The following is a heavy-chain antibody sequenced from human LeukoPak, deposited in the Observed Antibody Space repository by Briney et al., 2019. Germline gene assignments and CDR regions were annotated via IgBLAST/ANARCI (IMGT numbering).Heavy chain of an antibody. CDR1: GFTFRSYA. CDR2: ISGSGGST. J-gene: IGHJ5*02. V-gene: IGHV3-23*01. Sequence: PGGSLRLSCAASGFTFRSYAMNWVRQAPGKGLEWVSAISGSGGSTYYADSVKGRFTISRDNSENTLYLQMNSLRAEDTAVYYCATVAYYDFWSGYYGGLYPWGQGTLVTVSS. CDR3: ATVAYYDFWSGYYGGLYP. D-gene: IGHD3-3*01.